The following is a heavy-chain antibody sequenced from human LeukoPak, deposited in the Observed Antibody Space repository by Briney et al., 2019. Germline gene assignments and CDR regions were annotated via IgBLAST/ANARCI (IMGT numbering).Heavy chain of an antibody. CDR3: ARGTRYCSGGSCYLFHFDY. D-gene: IGHD2-15*01. Sequence: SGTLSLTCAVSGGSISSSNWWSWVRQPPGKGLEWIGEIYHSGSTNYNPSLKSRVTISVDKSKNQFSLKLSSVTAADTAVYYCARGTRYCSGGSCYLFHFDYWGQGTLVTVSS. J-gene: IGHJ4*02. CDR2: IYHSGST. CDR1: GGSISSSNW. V-gene: IGHV4-4*02.